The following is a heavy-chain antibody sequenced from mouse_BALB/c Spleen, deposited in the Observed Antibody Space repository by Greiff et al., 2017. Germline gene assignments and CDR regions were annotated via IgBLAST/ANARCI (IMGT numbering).Heavy chain of an antibody. Sequence: EVKLEESGGGLVQPGGSLKLSCAASGFTFSSYGMSWVRQTPDKRLELVATINSNGGSTYYPDSVKGRFTISRDNAKNTLYLQMSSLKSEDTAMYYCARDPYDRGYYFDYGGQGTTLTVSS. D-gene: IGHD2-3*01. CDR3: ARDPYDRGYYFDY. V-gene: IGHV5-6-3*01. J-gene: IGHJ2*01. CDR2: INSNGGST. CDR1: GFTFSSYG.